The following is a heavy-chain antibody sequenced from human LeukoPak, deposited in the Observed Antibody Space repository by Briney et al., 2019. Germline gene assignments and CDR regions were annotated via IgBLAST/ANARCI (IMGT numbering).Heavy chain of an antibody. CDR1: GDSISSGPYY. V-gene: IGHV4-39*01. J-gene: IGHJ4*02. D-gene: IGHD3-22*01. Sequence: PSETLSLTCTVFGDSISSGPYYWGWIRQPPGKGLEWIGNIYYGENTYYDPSLKSRVTISIDTSNNQFYLKLSSLTAADTAVYYCARRDDSSGYHKIFDYWGQGTLVTVSS. CDR3: ARRDDSSGYHKIFDY. CDR2: IYYGENT.